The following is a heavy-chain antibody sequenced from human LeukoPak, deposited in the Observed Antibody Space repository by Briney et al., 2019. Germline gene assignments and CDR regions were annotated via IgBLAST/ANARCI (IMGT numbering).Heavy chain of an antibody. CDR1: GFTFNTYS. J-gene: IGHJ4*02. V-gene: IGHV3-30*02. CDR2: IRYDGSNK. Sequence: PGGSLRLSCAASGFTFNTYSMNWVRQAPGKGLEWVAFIRYDGSNKYYADSVKGRFTISRDNSKNTLYLQMNSLRAEDTAVYYCAKDRNGYPYYWGQGTLVTVSS. D-gene: IGHD1-14*01. CDR3: AKDRNGYPYY.